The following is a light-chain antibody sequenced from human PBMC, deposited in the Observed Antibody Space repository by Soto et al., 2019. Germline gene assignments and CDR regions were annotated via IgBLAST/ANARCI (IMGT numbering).Light chain of an antibody. Sequence: DIPMTQSPSTLSASVGDRVTISCRASQSIGSWLAWYQQKPGKAPKLLIYKASNLESGVPSRFSGSGSGTEFTLTFSSLHVDDFATYYCQQYSSFPWTFGQGTRVEIK. V-gene: IGKV1-5*03. J-gene: IGKJ1*01. CDR1: QSIGSW. CDR3: QQYSSFPWT. CDR2: KAS.